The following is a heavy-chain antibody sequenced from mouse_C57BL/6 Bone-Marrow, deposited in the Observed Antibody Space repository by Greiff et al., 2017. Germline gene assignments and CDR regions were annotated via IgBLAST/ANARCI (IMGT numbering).Heavy chain of an antibody. Sequence: EVKLVESGPGLAKPSQTLSLTCSVTGYSITSDYWNWIRKFPGNKLEYMGYISYSGSTYYNPSLKSRISITRDTSKNQYYLQLNSVTTEDTATYYCARSPRYYGSSYWYFDVWGTGTTVTVSS. CDR1: GYSITSDY. V-gene: IGHV3-8*01. J-gene: IGHJ1*03. CDR2: ISYSGST. D-gene: IGHD1-1*01. CDR3: ARSPRYYGSSYWYFDV.